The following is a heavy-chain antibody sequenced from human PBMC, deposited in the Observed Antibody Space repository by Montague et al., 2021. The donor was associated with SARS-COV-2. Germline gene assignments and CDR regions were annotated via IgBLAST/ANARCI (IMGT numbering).Heavy chain of an antibody. D-gene: IGHD6-19*01. CDR1: GGSISSSSYY. J-gene: IGHJ6*02. V-gene: IGHV4-39*01. Sequence: SETLSLTCTVPGGSISSSSYYWGWLRQPPGKGLEWIGRIYYSGSTYYNPSLKSRVTISVDTSKNQFSLKLSSVTAADTAVYYCATVRSSGWESDYYYYGMDVWGQGTTVTVSS. CDR3: ATVRSSGWESDYYYYGMDV. CDR2: IYYSGST.